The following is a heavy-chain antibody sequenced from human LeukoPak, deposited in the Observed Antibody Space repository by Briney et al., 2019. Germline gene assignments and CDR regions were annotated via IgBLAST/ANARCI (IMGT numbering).Heavy chain of an antibody. CDR1: GFTFSSYS. V-gene: IGHV3-21*01. CDR2: ISSSSSYI. CDR3: ARGSGNDFWSGYLTD. D-gene: IGHD3-3*01. Sequence: PGGSLRLSCAASGFTFSSYSMNWVRQAPGKGLEWVSSISSSSSYIYYADSVKGRFTISRDNAKNSLYLQMNSLRAEDTAVYYCARGSGNDFWSGYLTDWGQGTLVTVSS. J-gene: IGHJ4*02.